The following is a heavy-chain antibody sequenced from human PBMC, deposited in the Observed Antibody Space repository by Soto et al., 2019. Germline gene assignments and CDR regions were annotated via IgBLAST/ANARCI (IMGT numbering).Heavy chain of an antibody. CDR3: AKGRGSGYDWAFDY. Sequence: GASVKVSCKASGYTFTSYSINWVRQAPGQGLEWMGWSNTYNANTNYAQKLQGRVTMTTDTSTSTAYMELRSLRSDDTAVYYCAKGRGSGYDWAFDYWGQGTLVTVSS. CDR2: SNTYNANT. J-gene: IGHJ4*02. D-gene: IGHD5-12*01. V-gene: IGHV1-18*01. CDR1: GYTFTSYS.